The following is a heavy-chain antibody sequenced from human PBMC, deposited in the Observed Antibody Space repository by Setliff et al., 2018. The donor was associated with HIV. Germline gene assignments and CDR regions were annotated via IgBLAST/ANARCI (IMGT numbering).Heavy chain of an antibody. V-gene: IGHV4-39*07. CDR2: IYFNGIT. CDR1: GDSVSSRSYY. CDR3: AREIYGGNSRPFDY. D-gene: IGHD4-17*01. J-gene: IGHJ4*02. Sequence: SETLSLTCSVSGDSVSSRSYYWGWIRQSPGKGLEWIGSIYFNGITHDNPSLKSRVTISVDTSKNQLSLKLSSVTAADTAVYYCAREIYGGNSRPFDYWGQGTLVTVSS.